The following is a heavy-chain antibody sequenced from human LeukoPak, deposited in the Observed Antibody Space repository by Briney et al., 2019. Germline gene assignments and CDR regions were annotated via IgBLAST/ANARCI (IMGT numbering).Heavy chain of an antibody. V-gene: IGHV3-30*02. CDR1: GFTLSSYA. Sequence: PGGSLRLSCAASGFTLSSYAIHTVRLAPRKGLEWVSLVRYDGSNEYYADSVKGRFAISRDNSKNTAYLQMNSLRGEDTAVYYCAKGRSSTSSLNALDIWGQGTLVTVSS. CDR3: AKGRSSTSSLNALDI. J-gene: IGHJ3*02. CDR2: VRYDGSNE. D-gene: IGHD6-13*01.